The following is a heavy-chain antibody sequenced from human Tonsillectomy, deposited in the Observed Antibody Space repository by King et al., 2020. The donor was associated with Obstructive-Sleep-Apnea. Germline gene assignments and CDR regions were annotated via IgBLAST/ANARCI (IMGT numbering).Heavy chain of an antibody. J-gene: IGHJ5*02. CDR1: GYSFTNYW. V-gene: IGHV5-10-1*03. Sequence: VQLVESGAEVKKPGESLRISCKGSGYSFTNYWITWVRQMPGKGLEWMGRIDPSDSYTNYSPSFQDHVTISADKSISPAYLQGSSLKAPDTAMYYCARQNLDNWFDPWGQGTQVTVSS. CDR3: ARQNLDNWFDP. CDR2: IDPSDSYT.